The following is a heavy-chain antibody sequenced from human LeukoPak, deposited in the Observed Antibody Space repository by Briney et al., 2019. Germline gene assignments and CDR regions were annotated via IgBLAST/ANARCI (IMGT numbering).Heavy chain of an antibody. CDR1: GFTFSSHA. Sequence: PGGSLRLSCVASGFTFSSHAMHWVRQAPGKGLEWVAVISYDGSNKYYADSVKGRFTISRDNSKNTLYLQMNSLRAEDTAVYYCARALDYYDSSGCYGYWGQGTLVTVSS. CDR2: ISYDGSNK. J-gene: IGHJ4*02. D-gene: IGHD3-22*01. V-gene: IGHV3-30-3*01. CDR3: ARALDYYDSSGCYGY.